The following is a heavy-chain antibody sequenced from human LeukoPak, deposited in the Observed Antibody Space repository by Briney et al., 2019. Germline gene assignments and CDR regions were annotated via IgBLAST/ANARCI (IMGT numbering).Heavy chain of an antibody. CDR2: IYYSGST. CDR1: GESFSGYY. J-gene: IGHJ3*02. Sequence: PSETLSLTCAVYGESFSGYYWSWIRQPPEEGLEWIGSIYYSGSTNYNPSLKSRVTISLDTSRNQFSLKLNSVTAADTAVYYCAKSNGYGLIDIWGQGTMVTVSS. CDR3: AKSNGYGLIDI. V-gene: IGHV4-34*11. D-gene: IGHD3-10*01.